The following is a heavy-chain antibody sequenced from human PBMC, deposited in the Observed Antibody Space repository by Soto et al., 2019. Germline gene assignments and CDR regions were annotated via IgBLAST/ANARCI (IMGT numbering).Heavy chain of an antibody. Sequence: QLQLQQSGPGLVKPSETLSLTCTVSGGSISSSSYYWGWIRQPPGKGLEWIGGIYYSGSTYYNPSLKSGITISVDTSKNQFSLKLGSVTAADTAVYYCASHGGGDGYNDAFDIWGQGTMVTVSS. V-gene: IGHV4-39*01. J-gene: IGHJ3*02. CDR2: IYYSGST. CDR1: GGSISSSSYY. CDR3: ASHGGGDGYNDAFDI. D-gene: IGHD3-16*01.